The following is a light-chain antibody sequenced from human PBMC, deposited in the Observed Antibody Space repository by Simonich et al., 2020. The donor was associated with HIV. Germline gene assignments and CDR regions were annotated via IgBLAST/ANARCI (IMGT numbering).Light chain of an antibody. CDR1: QSVSSN. J-gene: IGKJ5*01. CDR3: QQYGSSPT. CDR2: GAS. V-gene: IGKV3-15*01. Sequence: EIVMTQSPATLSVSPGVRATLSCRTSQSVSSNLAWYQQKPGQAPRLLIYGASTRATGIPARFSGSGSGTEFTLTISSMQSEDFAVYYCQQYGSSPTFGQGTRLEIK.